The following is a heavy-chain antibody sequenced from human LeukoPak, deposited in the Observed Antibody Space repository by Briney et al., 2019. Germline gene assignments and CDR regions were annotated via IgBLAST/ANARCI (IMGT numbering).Heavy chain of an antibody. Sequence: GGSLRPSCAASGFTFSSYGMHWVRQAPGKGLEWVAFIRYDGSNKYYADSVKGRFTISRDNSKNTLYLQMNSLRAEDTAVYYCARSGYNRFDYWGQGTLVTVSS. V-gene: IGHV3-30*02. CDR1: GFTFSSYG. J-gene: IGHJ4*02. CDR3: ARSGYNRFDY. D-gene: IGHD5-24*01. CDR2: IRYDGSNK.